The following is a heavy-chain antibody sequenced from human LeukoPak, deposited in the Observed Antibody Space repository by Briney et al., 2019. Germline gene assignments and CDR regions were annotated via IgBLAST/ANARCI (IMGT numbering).Heavy chain of an antibody. J-gene: IGHJ4*02. Sequence: PGGPLRLSCATSGFTFSHYGMHWVRQAPGKGLEWVAVIWSDGSNRYYGDPVKGRFTISRDNFQSTVYLQMNSLRAEDTAVYYCAKDAQRGFDYSNSLDNWGQGTLVTVSS. D-gene: IGHD4-11*01. CDR1: GFTFSHYG. CDR2: IWSDGSNR. CDR3: AKDAQRGFDYSNSLDN. V-gene: IGHV3-33*06.